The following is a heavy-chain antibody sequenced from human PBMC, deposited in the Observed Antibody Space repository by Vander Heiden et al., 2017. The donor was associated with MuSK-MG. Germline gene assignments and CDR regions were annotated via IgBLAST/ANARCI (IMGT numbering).Heavy chain of an antibody. V-gene: IGHV3-73*01. CDR3: TRALYSSGWYAGY. D-gene: IGHD6-19*01. Sequence: EVQLVESGGGLVQPGGSRTLSCAASGFSFRGSAMPWVPQATGKGVEWVGRIRSKANSYATAYAASVKGRVTISRDDSKNTAYLQMNSLKTEDTAVYYCTRALYSSGWYAGYWGQGTLVNVS. CDR2: IRSKANSYAT. CDR1: GFSFRGSA. J-gene: IGHJ4*02.